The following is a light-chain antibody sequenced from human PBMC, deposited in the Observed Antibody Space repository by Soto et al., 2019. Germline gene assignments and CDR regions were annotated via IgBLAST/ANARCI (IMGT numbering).Light chain of an antibody. J-gene: IGKJ1*01. CDR2: CAS. V-gene: IGKV3-20*01. CDR1: QSVSDNY. Sequence: TLSLCPGARSTLSCRASQSVSDNYLAWYQPKPGRAPRLIIYCASNMATGIPDRFSGSVSGTDFTLTISRLEPEDFAVYYCQQYGSSGTFGQGAKVDIK. CDR3: QQYGSSGT.